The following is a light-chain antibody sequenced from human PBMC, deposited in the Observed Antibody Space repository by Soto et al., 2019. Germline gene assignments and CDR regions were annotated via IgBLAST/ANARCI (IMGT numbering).Light chain of an antibody. CDR3: SSYTSSSTLV. J-gene: IGLJ2*01. CDR1: SSDVGGYNY. CDR2: DVS. Sequence: QSALTQPASVSRSPGQSITVSCTGTSSDVGGYNYVYWYQQHPGKAPKLMIYDVSNRPSGVSNRFSGSKSGNTASLTISGLQAEDEADYYCSSYTSSSTLVFGGGTQLTVL. V-gene: IGLV2-14*01.